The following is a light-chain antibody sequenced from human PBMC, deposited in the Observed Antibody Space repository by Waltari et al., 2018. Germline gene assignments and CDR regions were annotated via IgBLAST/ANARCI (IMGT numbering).Light chain of an antibody. CDR3: QRYNSYPIT. CDR1: QSIGSW. Sequence: DIQLTQYPSTLSASVGARVNITCWASQSIGSWLAWYQQKPGKAPKLLIYEATSLESGVPSRFSASGSGTEFTLTISSLQPDDFATYYCQRYNSYPITFGPGTKVDI. J-gene: IGKJ3*01. CDR2: EAT. V-gene: IGKV1-5*03.